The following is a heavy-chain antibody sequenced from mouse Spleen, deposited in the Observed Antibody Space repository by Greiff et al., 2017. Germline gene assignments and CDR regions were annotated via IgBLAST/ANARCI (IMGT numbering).Heavy chain of an antibody. CDR2: IDPSDSYT. CDR1: GYTFTSYW. V-gene: IGHV1-50*01. J-gene: IGHJ4*01. CDR3: ARGGMGVYGNYRYYAMDY. Sequence: QVQLKQSGAELVKPGASVKLSCKASGYTFTSYWLQWVKQRPGQGLEWIGEIDPSDSYTNYNQKFKGKATLTVDTSSSTAYMQLSSLTSEDSAVYYCARGGMGVYGNYRYYAMDYWGQGTSVTVSS. D-gene: IGHD2-10*02.